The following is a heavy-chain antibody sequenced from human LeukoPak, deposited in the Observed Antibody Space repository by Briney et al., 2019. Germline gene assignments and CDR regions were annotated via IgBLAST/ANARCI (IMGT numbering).Heavy chain of an antibody. Sequence: GGSLRLSCAASGFTFSSYWMSWVRQAPGKGLEWVANIRQDGSDKYYVDSVKGRFTISRDSAKNSLFLQMSSLRAEDTAVYYCTRDGQASYNYYMDVWGKGTTVTISS. V-gene: IGHV3-7*01. CDR2: IRQDGSDK. CDR3: TRDGQASYNYYMDV. J-gene: IGHJ6*03. CDR1: GFTFSSYW. D-gene: IGHD3/OR15-3a*01.